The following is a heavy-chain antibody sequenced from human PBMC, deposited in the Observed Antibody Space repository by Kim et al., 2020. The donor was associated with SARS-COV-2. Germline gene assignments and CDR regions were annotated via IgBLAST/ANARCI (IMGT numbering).Heavy chain of an antibody. D-gene: IGHD4-17*01. Sequence: GGSLRLSCAASEFTFSRYALSWVRQAPGKGLEWVAGISGSGIRTYYAGSVKGRFTISRDNSKNTLYMQMNSLRVDDTAVYYCARGLGSDYGDQLGYWGQGTLVTVS. V-gene: IGHV3-23*01. J-gene: IGHJ4*02. CDR1: EFTFSRYA. CDR2: ISGSGIRT. CDR3: ARGLGSDYGDQLGY.